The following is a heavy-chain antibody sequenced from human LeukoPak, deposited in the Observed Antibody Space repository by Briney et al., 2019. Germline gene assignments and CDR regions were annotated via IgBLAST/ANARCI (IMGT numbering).Heavy chain of an antibody. D-gene: IGHD4-17*01. Sequence: GGSLRLSCAASGFTFSSYAMSWVRQAPGKGLEWVSAIGGRGTITYYADSVKGRFTISKDNSKHTIYLQMHSLRAEDTAVYYCAKDDDYVEYGYYFDFWGQGTLVTVSS. J-gene: IGHJ4*02. CDR3: AKDDDYVEYGYYFDF. CDR2: IGGRGTIT. V-gene: IGHV3-23*01. CDR1: GFTFSSYA.